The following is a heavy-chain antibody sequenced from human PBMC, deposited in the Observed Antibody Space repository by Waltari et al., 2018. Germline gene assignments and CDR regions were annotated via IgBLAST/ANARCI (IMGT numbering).Heavy chain of an antibody. CDR3: ARTAMATMHYYYYGMDV. CDR2: IYTSGRT. CDR1: GGSISSGSYY. Sequence: QVQLQESGPGLVKPSQTLSLTCTVSGGSISSGSYYWSWIRQPAGKGLEWIGYIYTSGRTNYNPARKSRVTISVDTSKNQCSLKLSSVTAADTAVYYCARTAMATMHYYYYGMDVWGQGTTVTVSS. D-gene: IGHD5-12*01. J-gene: IGHJ6*02. V-gene: IGHV4-61*09.